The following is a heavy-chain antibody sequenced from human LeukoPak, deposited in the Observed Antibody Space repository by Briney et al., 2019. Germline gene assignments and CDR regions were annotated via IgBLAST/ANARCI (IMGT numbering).Heavy chain of an antibody. CDR2: LYSDGSVT. D-gene: IGHD3-16*01. Sequence: PGGSLRLSCAASGFTFSSYWMHWVRQAPGKGLVWLSRLYSDGSVTGYADSVKGRFTISRDNAKNTLYLQMNSLRVEDTAVYYCARDPGSNGGDWYFDLWGRGTLVTVSS. V-gene: IGHV3-74*01. CDR1: GFTFSSYW. J-gene: IGHJ2*01. CDR3: ARDPGSNGGDWYFDL.